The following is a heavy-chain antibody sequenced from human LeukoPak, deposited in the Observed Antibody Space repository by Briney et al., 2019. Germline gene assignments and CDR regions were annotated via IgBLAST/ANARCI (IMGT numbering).Heavy chain of an antibody. V-gene: IGHV3-74*01. CDR3: ARDGNYYDSSGPADY. CDR1: RFTFSRDW. J-gene: IGHJ4*02. Sequence: GGSLRLSCAASRFTFSRDWMHWVRHAPGKGLVWVSRINSDGISTSYADSVKGRFTISRDNAKNTLYLQMNSLRAEDTAVYYCARDGNYYDSSGPADYWGQGTLVTVSS. D-gene: IGHD3-22*01. CDR2: INSDGIST.